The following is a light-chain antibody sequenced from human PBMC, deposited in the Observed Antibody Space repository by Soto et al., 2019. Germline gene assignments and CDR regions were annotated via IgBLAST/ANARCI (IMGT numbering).Light chain of an antibody. CDR2: VVS. V-gene: IGLV2-14*01. Sequence: QSVPTQPASVSGSPGQSITITCTGTSSDVGGYKYVSWYQQHPGKAPKLLIYVVSNRPSGVSNRFSGSKAGNTASLTISGLRAEDEADYYCSSYTTASTYLFGTGTKVTVL. J-gene: IGLJ1*01. CDR1: SSDVGGYKY. CDR3: SSYTTASTYL.